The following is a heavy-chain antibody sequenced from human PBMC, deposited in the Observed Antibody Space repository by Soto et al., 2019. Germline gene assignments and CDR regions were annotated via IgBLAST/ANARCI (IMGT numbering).Heavy chain of an antibody. CDR1: GGSVSNNNW. D-gene: IGHD5-12*01. J-gene: IGHJ4*02. CDR3: TKNSAYALDY. CDR2: IHHSGGT. Sequence: QVQLQESGPGLVKPSGTLSLSCAVSGGSVSNNNWWSWVRQSPGNGLEWIGEIHHSGGTSYNPSLESRATVSVDKSKNELSLRLNYVTAADTAVYYCTKNSAYALDYWGLGILVPVSS. V-gene: IGHV4-4*02.